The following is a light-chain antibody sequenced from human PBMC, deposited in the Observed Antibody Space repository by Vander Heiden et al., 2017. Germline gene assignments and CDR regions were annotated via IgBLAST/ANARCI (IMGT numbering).Light chain of an antibody. V-gene: IGLV1-44*01. CDR1: SSNIGSNY. CDR2: TNN. J-gene: IGLJ3*02. CDR3: AAWDDSLNEWV. Sequence: QSVLTQPPSASGTLGQRVTISCSGSSSNIGSNYVYWYQQLPGTAPKLLIYTNNPRPSGVPDRFSGSKSGTSASLAISGLQSEDEADYYCAAWDDSLNEWVFGGGTKLTVL.